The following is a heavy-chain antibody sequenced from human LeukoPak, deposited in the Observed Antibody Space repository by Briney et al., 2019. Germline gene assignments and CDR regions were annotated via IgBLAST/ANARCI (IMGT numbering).Heavy chain of an antibody. CDR3: ARNPLDYGDYVHPSDY. CDR2: IKQDGSEK. V-gene: IGHV3-7*01. Sequence: GGSLRLSCAASGFTLSNYWMSWVRQAPGKGLEWVANIKQDGSEKYYVDSVKGRFAISRDNAKNSLYLQMNSLRAEDTAVYYCARNPLDYGDYVHPSDYWGQGTLVTVSS. D-gene: IGHD4-17*01. J-gene: IGHJ4*02. CDR1: GFTLSNYW.